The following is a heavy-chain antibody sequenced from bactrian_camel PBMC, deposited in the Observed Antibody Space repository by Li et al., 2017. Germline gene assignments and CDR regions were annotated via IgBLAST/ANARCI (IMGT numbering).Heavy chain of an antibody. J-gene: IGHJ4*01. V-gene: IGHV3S1*01. CDR1: GSNYRDYC. CDR3: AAVRLGLLCDLRDSVPDY. CDR2: IYTGRNVT. Sequence: VQLVESGGGSVQSGGSLRLSCSASGSNYRDYCMGWFRQAPGKEREGVASIYTGRNVTYYAAVVKGRFSISQDNPRNTMYLQMNSLRPEDTAMYSCAAVRLGLLCDLRDSVPDYWDQGTQVTVS. D-gene: IGHD2*01.